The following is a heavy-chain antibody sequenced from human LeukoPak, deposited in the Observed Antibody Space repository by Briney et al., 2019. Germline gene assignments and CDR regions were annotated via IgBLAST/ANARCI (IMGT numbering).Heavy chain of an antibody. Sequence: PGGSLRLSCAASGFTFSSYAMSWVRQAPGKGLEWIGYIYYSGSTKYSPSLKSRVTISVDTSKNQFSLKLGSVTAADTAVYYCARHLLGYCSSTSCPAYGMDVWGQGTTVTVSS. CDR2: IYYSGST. CDR3: ARHLLGYCSSTSCPAYGMDV. CDR1: GFTFSSYA. V-gene: IGHV4-59*08. J-gene: IGHJ6*02. D-gene: IGHD2-2*01.